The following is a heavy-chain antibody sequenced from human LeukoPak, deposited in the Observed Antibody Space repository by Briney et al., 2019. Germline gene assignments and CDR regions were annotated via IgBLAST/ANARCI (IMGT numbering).Heavy chain of an antibody. CDR3: ARDKGGWYHLRGYYFDY. D-gene: IGHD6-19*01. CDR2: IIPIFGTA. Sequence: GASVKVSCKASGGTFSSYAISWVRQAPGQGLEWMGGIIPIFGTANYAQKFQGRVTITADESTSTAYMELSSLRSEDTAVYYCARDKGGWYHLRGYYFDYWGQGTLVTVSS. J-gene: IGHJ4*02. V-gene: IGHV1-69*13. CDR1: GGTFSSYA.